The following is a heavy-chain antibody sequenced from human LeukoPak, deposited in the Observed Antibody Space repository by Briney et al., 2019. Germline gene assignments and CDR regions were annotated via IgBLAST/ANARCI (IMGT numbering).Heavy chain of an antibody. Sequence: SETLSLTCTVSGGSISSYYWSWIRQPPGKGLEWIEYIYYSGSTNYNPSLKSRVTISVDTSKNQFSLKLSSVTAADTAKYYCARSYGYSSSWYGSDWFDPWGQGTLVTVSS. D-gene: IGHD6-13*01. J-gene: IGHJ5*02. CDR1: GGSISSYY. CDR2: IYYSGST. V-gene: IGHV4-59*08. CDR3: ARSYGYSSSWYGSDWFDP.